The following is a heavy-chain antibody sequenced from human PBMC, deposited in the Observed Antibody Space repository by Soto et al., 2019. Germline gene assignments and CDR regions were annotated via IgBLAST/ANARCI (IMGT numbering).Heavy chain of an antibody. Sequence: QVQLQESGPGLVKPSQTLSLTCTVSGGSISSGGYYWSWIRQHPGKGLEWIGYIYYSGSTYYNPSLKSRVTISVDTSKNQFSLKLSSVTAADTAVYYCARSIVLMVYAIQRGPWFDPWGQGTLVTVSS. CDR3: ARSIVLMVYAIQRGPWFDP. CDR2: IYYSGST. CDR1: GGSISSGGYY. V-gene: IGHV4-31*03. J-gene: IGHJ5*02. D-gene: IGHD2-8*01.